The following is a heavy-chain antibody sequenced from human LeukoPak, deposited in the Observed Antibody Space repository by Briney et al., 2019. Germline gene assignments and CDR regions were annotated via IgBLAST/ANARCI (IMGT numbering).Heavy chain of an antibody. V-gene: IGHV3-30-3*01. CDR1: GFTFSSYA. D-gene: IGHD6-13*01. J-gene: IGHJ4*02. Sequence: GRSLRLSCAASGFTFSSYAMHWVRQAPGKGLEWVAVISYDGSNKYCADSVKGRFTISRDNSKNTLYLQMNNLRPEDTAIYYCAKAFSSSWYGFDYWGQGTLVTVSS. CDR2: ISYDGSNK. CDR3: AKAFSSSWYGFDY.